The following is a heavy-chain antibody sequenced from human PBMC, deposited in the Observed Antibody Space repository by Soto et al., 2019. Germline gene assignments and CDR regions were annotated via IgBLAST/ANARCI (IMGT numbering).Heavy chain of an antibody. CDR1: GFTFSSYA. D-gene: IGHD2-2*01. Sequence: QVQLVESGGGVVQPGRSLRLSCAASGFTFSSYAMHWVRQAPGKGLEWVAVISYDGSNKYYADSVKGRFTISRDNSKNTLYLLTKNQQAEDPAVYYCARDTGVARVVPAEIRWGNFEYRGPGTLVTVSS. V-gene: IGHV3-30-3*01. J-gene: IGHJ4*02. CDR2: ISYDGSNK. CDR3: ARDTGVARVVPAEIRWGNFEY.